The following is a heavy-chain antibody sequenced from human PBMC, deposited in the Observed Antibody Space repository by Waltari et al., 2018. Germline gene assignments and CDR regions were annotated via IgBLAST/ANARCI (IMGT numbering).Heavy chain of an antibody. CDR1: GGPFSSYA. V-gene: IGHV1-69*05. J-gene: IGHJ1*01. Sequence: QVQLVQSGAEVKKPGSSVKVSCKASGGPFSSYAISWVRQAPGQGLEWMGGIIPIFGTANYAQKFQGRVTITTDESTSTAYMELSSLRSEDTAVYYCAFQYYYDSSGSGYFQHWGQGTLVTVSS. CDR2: IIPIFGTA. CDR3: AFQYYYDSSGSGYFQH. D-gene: IGHD3-22*01.